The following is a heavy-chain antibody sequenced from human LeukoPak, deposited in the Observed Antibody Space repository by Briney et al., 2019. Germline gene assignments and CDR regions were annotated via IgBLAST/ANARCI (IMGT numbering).Heavy chain of an antibody. CDR1: GFTVSSNY. CDR2: IYSGGST. CDR3: ARGYCSGGSRYRHLDY. D-gene: IGHD2-15*01. V-gene: IGHV3-66*01. Sequence: GGSLRLSCAASGFTVSSNYMSWVRQAPGKGLEWVSVIYSGGSTYYADSVKGRFTISRDNSKNTLYLQMNSLRAEDTAVYYCARGYCSGGSRYRHLDYWGQGTLVTVSS. J-gene: IGHJ4*02.